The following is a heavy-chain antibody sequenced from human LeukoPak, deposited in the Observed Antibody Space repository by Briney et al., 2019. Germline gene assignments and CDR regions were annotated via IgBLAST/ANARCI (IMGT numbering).Heavy chain of an antibody. D-gene: IGHD3/OR15-3a*01. CDR3: ARDRAANQDWVEFDP. V-gene: IGHV3-23*01. CDR2: ISGSGAYT. J-gene: IGHJ5*02. CDR1: GFTFSSYA. Sequence: GGSLRLSCAASGFTFSSYAMSWVRQAPGKGLEWVSTISGSGAYTYYADFARGRFAISRDESENTLHLQMNSLRVEDTAVYFCARDRAANQDWVEFDPWGEETPVIVSS.